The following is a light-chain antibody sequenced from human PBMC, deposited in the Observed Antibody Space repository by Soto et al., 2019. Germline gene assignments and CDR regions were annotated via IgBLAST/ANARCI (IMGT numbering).Light chain of an antibody. CDR2: EVT. Sequence: QSALTQAASISGSPGQSITISCSGTSSDVGTYNYVSWYQQHPGKAPKLMIYEVTHRPPGVPDRFSGSKSGNTASLTISGLQAADEVDYYCSLYTSENTYVFGTGTKLTVL. V-gene: IGLV2-14*01. J-gene: IGLJ1*01. CDR1: SSDVGTYNY. CDR3: SLYTSENTYV.